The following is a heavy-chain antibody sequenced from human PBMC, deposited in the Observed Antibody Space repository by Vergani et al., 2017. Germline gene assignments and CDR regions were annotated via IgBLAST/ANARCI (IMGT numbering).Heavy chain of an antibody. V-gene: IGHV3-48*04. CDR2: ISSSSSTI. CDR3: ARGIAAADNNWFDP. D-gene: IGHD6-13*01. J-gene: IGHJ5*02. Sequence: EVQLVESGGGLVQPGRSLRLSCAASGFTFSSYSMNWVRQAPGKGLEWVSYISSSSSTIYYADSVKGRFTISRDNAKNSLYLQMNSLRAEDTAVYYCARGIAAADNNWFDPWGQGTLVTVSS. CDR1: GFTFSSYS.